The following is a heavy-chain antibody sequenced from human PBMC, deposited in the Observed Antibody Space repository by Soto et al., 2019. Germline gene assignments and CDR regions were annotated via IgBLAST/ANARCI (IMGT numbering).Heavy chain of an antibody. CDR3: AKEGPGGGRHFYYGMDV. Sequence: GGSRRLSCAASGFVFSSYGMHWGRQAPGKGLEWVALITNDGNNEHYRESVKGRFSISRDKSTNTVDLLMNSLRPEDTGTYYCAKEGPGGGRHFYYGMDVWGQGTTVTVSS. CDR1: GFVFSSYG. CDR2: ITNDGNNE. V-gene: IGHV3-30*02. D-gene: IGHD1-26*01. J-gene: IGHJ6*02.